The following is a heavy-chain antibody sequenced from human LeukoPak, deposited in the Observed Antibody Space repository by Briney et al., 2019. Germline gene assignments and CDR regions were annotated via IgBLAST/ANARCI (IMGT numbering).Heavy chain of an antibody. CDR3: ASGHASGSWLIDY. D-gene: IGHD3-10*01. J-gene: IGHJ4*02. CDR2: MSSDGGNQ. Sequence: PGGSLRLSCAASGFSFSSYAIHWVRQAPGKGLEWVTFMSSDGGNQYHADSVKGRFTISRDNSKNALYLQMNSLRAEDTAVHHCASGHASGSWLIDYWGLGTLVTVSS. CDR1: GFSFSSYA. V-gene: IGHV3-30*01.